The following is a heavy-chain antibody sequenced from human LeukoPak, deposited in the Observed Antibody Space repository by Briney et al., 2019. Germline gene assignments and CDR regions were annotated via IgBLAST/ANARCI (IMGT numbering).Heavy chain of an antibody. CDR2: IYPGDSDI. Sequence: GESLKISCKGSGYSFTSYWIGWVRQMPGKGLEWMGIIYPGDSDIRYSPSFQGQVTISADKSISTAYLQWSSLKASDTAIFYCARDVDGYHKYFNYWGQGTLVTVSS. CDR3: ARDVDGYHKYFNY. V-gene: IGHV5-51*01. D-gene: IGHD6-25*01. J-gene: IGHJ4*02. CDR1: GYSFTSYW.